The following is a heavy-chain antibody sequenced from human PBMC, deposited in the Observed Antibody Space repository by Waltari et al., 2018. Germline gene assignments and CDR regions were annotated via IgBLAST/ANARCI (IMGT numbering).Heavy chain of an antibody. CDR3: ARDSVDCSSTSCYHRWFDP. V-gene: IGHV4-59*01. Sequence: QVQLQESGPGLVKPSETLSLTCTVSGGSISSYYWSWIRQPPGKGLEWIGYIYYSGSTNYNPSLKSRVTISVDTSKNQCSRKLSSVTAVDTAVYYCARDSVDCSSTSCYHRWFDPWGQGTLVTVSS. D-gene: IGHD2-2*01. CDR2: IYYSGST. CDR1: GGSISSYY. J-gene: IGHJ5*02.